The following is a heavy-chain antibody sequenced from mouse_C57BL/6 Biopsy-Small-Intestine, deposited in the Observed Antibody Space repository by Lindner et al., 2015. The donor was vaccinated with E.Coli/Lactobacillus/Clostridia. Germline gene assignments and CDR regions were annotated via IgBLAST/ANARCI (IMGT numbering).Heavy chain of an antibody. J-gene: IGHJ4*01. CDR1: GYTLTSSP. CDR3: AREGAAVGATFDY. D-gene: IGHD1-1*02. Sequence: SVKVSCKAFGYTLTSSPIHWLRQAPGQRLEWMAWNNIGTGNSYSSQKFRGRFTMTTDTHASTTYMELTSLTSEDAAVYYCAREGAAVGATFDYWGQGTLVTFSS. CDR2: NNIGTGNS. V-gene: IGHV1-76*01.